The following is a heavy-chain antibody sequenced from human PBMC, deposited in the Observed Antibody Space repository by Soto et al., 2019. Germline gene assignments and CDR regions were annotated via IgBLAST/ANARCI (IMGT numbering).Heavy chain of an antibody. CDR3: AKSGYDYVWGSYTDY. CDR1: GFTFSSYA. J-gene: IGHJ4*02. CDR2: ISGSGGST. Sequence: GGSLRLSCAASGFTFSSYAMSWVRQAPGKGLEWVSAISGSGGSTYYADSVKARFTISRDNSKNTLYLQMNSLRAEDTAVYYCAKSGYDYVWGSYTDYWGQGTLVTVSS. V-gene: IGHV3-23*01. D-gene: IGHD3-16*01.